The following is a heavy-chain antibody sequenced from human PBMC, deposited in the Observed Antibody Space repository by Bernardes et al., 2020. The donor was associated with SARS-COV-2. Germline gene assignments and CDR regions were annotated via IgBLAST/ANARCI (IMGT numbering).Heavy chain of an antibody. CDR3: ARFSWAQGLDP. V-gene: IGHV3-53*05. Sequence: GGSLRLSCAASGFTISDNYMTWVRQAPGKGLEWVSIIYTGGTTYYADSVKGRFTMSRDNSKNSVYLQMNSLRVEDTAVYYCARFSWAQGLDPWGQGTLVTVSS. CDR2: IYTGGTT. J-gene: IGHJ5*02. CDR1: GFTISDNY.